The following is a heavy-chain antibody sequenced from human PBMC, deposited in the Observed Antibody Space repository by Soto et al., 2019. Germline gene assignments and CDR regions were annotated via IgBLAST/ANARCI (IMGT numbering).Heavy chain of an antibody. J-gene: IGHJ3*01. D-gene: IGHD3-9*01. Sequence: PSETLSLTCTVSGGSINSYYWSWIRQPPGRGPEYVGYISYSGSTNYNPSLKGRITMSLDTSKNQFSLKLSSVTAADTAVYYCASLNFDLLTGYYAFDFWGQGTMVTVSS. CDR3: ASLNFDLLTGYYAFDF. CDR2: ISYSGST. CDR1: GGSINSYY. V-gene: IGHV4-59*08.